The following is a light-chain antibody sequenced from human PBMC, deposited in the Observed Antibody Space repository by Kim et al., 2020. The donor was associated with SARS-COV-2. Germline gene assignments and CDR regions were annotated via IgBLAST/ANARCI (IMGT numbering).Light chain of an antibody. Sequence: SPGERATLACRASKTINNKLVWYQQTPGQAPRRRSYDATTRATGVPARFIGSGSETDFTLTISSLQSEDFAGYYWQQSNDGPPLTFGQGTKVDIK. J-gene: IGKJ1*01. CDR1: KTINNK. CDR2: DAT. CDR3: QQSNDGPPLT. V-gene: IGKV3-15*01.